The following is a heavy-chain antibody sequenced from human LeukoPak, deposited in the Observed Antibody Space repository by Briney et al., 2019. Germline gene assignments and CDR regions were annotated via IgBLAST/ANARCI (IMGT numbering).Heavy chain of an antibody. CDR1: GYTFTGYY. Sequence: ASVKVSCKASGYTFTGYYMHWVRQAPGQGLEWMGWINPNSGGTNYAQKFQGRVTMTRDTSISTAYMELSRLRSDDTAVYYCARGWDYDFWSGIDYWGQGTLVTVSS. J-gene: IGHJ4*02. CDR2: INPNSGGT. CDR3: ARGWDYDFWSGIDY. V-gene: IGHV1-2*02. D-gene: IGHD3-3*01.